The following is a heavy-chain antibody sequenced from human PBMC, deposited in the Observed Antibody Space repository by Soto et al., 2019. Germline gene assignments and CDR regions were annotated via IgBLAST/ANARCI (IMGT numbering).Heavy chain of an antibody. Sequence: LALTCTVSGGSVRSVNQYWNWIRQPPGKGLEWIGYISYSGSTKYNPSLKSRITISRDTSKNQFSLKMSSVTAADTAVYYCARDLVVPAGTYYYAMHVWGQGTTVTVSS. CDR2: ISYSGST. V-gene: IGHV4-61*01. J-gene: IGHJ6*02. D-gene: IGHD2-2*01. CDR3: ARDLVVPAGTYYYAMHV. CDR1: GGSVRSVNQY.